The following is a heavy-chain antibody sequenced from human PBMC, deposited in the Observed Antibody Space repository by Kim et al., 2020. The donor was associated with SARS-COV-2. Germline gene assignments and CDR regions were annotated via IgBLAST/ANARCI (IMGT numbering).Heavy chain of an antibody. Sequence: QKFQGRVTITADESTSTAYMELSSLRSEDTAVYYCAREFGRYSSGWYCDYWGQGTLVTVSS. V-gene: IGHV1-69*01. J-gene: IGHJ4*02. D-gene: IGHD6-19*01. CDR3: AREFGRYSSGWYCDY.